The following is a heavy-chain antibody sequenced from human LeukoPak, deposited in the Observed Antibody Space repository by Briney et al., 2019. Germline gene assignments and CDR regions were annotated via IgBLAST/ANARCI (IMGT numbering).Heavy chain of an antibody. CDR2: ISFSGEST. CDR3: AKDIQLST. V-gene: IGHV3-23*01. J-gene: IGHJ3*01. CDR1: GFTFSNSA. D-gene: IGHD5-24*01. Sequence: GGSLRLSCAASGFTFSNSAMTWVRQAPGKGLEWVSLISFSGESTFYAESVKGRFTIARDNSKDSLYLQMNSLRAEDTAIYYCAKDIQLSTWGLGSMVTVSS.